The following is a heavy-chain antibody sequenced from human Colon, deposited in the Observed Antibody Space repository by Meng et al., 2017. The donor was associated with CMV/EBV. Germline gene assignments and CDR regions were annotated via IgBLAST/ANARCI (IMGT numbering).Heavy chain of an antibody. CDR1: GFTFSTYA. CDR3: ARREMDTGAFDI. V-gene: IGHV3-30*01. CDR2: ISNDGKIK. Sequence: CAASGFTFSTYAIHWVRQAPGKGLEWMTVISNDGKIKYYADSLKSRITISRDNSKNTVYLQMETMRAEDTAVYYCARREMDTGAFDIWGQGTMVTVSS. J-gene: IGHJ3*02. D-gene: IGHD2-8*01.